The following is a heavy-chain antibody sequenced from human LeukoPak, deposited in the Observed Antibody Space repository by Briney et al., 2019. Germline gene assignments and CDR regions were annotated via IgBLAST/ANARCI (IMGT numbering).Heavy chain of an antibody. D-gene: IGHD1-7*01. CDR1: GASISSYY. CDR3: ARDSGTTGEVKFDP. Sequence: SETLSLTCTVSGASISSYYWSWIRQPAGKALEWIGRIYVTGITTYNPSLESRVTMSLDTSKNHFSRNLRSVPAADTAVYYGARDSGTTGEVKFDPWGQGTLVTVSS. CDR2: IYVTGIT. J-gene: IGHJ5*02. V-gene: IGHV4-4*07.